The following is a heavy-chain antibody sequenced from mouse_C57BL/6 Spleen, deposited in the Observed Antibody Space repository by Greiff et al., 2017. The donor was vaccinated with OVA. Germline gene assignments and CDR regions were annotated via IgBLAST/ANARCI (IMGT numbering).Heavy chain of an antibody. D-gene: IGHD2-3*01. CDR1: VFSLSTSGMG. Sequence: QVTLKVSGPGILQSSQTLSLTCSFSVFSLSTSGMGVSWIRQPSGKGLEWLAHIYWDDDKRYNPSLKSRLTISKDTSRNQVFLKITSVDTADTATYYCARGGYYGYYAMDYWGQGTSVTVSS. V-gene: IGHV8-12*01. CDR3: ARGGYYGYYAMDY. CDR2: IYWDDDK. J-gene: IGHJ4*01.